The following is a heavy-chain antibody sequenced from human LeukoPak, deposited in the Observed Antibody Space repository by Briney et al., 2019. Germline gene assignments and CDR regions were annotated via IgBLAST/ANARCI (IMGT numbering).Heavy chain of an antibody. D-gene: IGHD6-19*01. J-gene: IGHJ4*02. CDR1: GYTFTSYY. CDR2: INPSGGST. CDR3: AREYSSGWSGRLPGYFDY. Sequence: GASVKVSCKASGYTFTSYYMHWVRQAPGQGLEWMGIINPSGGSTSYAQKFQGRVTMTRDTSTSTVYMELSSLRSEDTAVYYCAREYSSGWSGRLPGYFDYWGQGTLVTVSS. V-gene: IGHV1-46*01.